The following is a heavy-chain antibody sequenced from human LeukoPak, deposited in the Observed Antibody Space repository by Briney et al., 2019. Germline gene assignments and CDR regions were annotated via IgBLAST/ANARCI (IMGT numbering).Heavy chain of an antibody. J-gene: IGHJ5*02. CDR2: IYYSGST. Sequence: SETLSLTCTVSGGSISSSSYYWGWIRQPPGKGLEWIGSIYYSGSTYYNPSLKSRVTISVDTSKNRFALKLSSVTAADTAVYYCARRLPWFDPWGQGTLVTVSS. V-gene: IGHV4-39*01. D-gene: IGHD2-21*02. CDR1: GGSISSSSYY. CDR3: ARRLPWFDP.